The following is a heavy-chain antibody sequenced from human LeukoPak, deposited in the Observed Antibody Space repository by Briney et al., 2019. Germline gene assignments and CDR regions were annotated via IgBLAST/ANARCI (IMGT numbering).Heavy chain of an antibody. V-gene: IGHV3-48*02. CDR2: ISSSSSTI. CDR3: ARAQKLIAAAGTGPAYFQH. CDR1: GFTFSSYS. Sequence: GGSLRLSCAASGFTFSSYSMNWVRQAPGKGLEWVSYISSSSSTIYYADSVKGRFTISRDNAKNSLYLQMNSLRDEDTAVYYCARAQKLIAAAGTGPAYFQHWGQGTLVTVSS. D-gene: IGHD6-13*01. J-gene: IGHJ1*01.